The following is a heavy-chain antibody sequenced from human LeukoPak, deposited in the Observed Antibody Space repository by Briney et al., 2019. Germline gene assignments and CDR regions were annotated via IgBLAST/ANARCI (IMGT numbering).Heavy chain of an antibody. V-gene: IGHV3-33*01. D-gene: IGHD5-24*01. CDR3: ARDLARAGRYYFDY. Sequence: GRSLRLSCAASGFTFSSYGMHWVRQASGKGLEWVAVIWYDGSNKYYADSVKGRFTISRDNSKNTLYLQMNSLRAEDTAVYYCARDLARAGRYYFDYWGQGTLVTVSS. J-gene: IGHJ4*02. CDR1: GFTFSSYG. CDR2: IWYDGSNK.